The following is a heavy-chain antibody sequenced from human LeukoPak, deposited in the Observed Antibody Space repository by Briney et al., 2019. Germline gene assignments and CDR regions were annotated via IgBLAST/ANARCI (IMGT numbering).Heavy chain of an antibody. J-gene: IGHJ6*02. Sequence: AGGSLRLSCAASGFTFSSYSMNWVRQAPGKGLEWVSSISSSSSYIYYADSVKGRFTISRDNAKNSLYLQMNSLRAEDTAVYYCARRKPKYYDILTGPVDVWGQGTTVTVSS. V-gene: IGHV3-21*01. CDR3: ARRKPKYYDILTGPVDV. CDR1: GFTFSSYS. D-gene: IGHD3-9*01. CDR2: ISSSSSYI.